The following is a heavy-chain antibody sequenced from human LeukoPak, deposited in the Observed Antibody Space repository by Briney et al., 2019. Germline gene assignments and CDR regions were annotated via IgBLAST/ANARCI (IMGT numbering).Heavy chain of an antibody. CDR1: GYTFTGYY. J-gene: IGHJ4*02. CDR3: ARDGGYPDY. CDR2: INPNSGGT. D-gene: IGHD1-26*01. V-gene: IGHV1-2*02. Sequence: ASAKVSCKASGYTFTGYYMHWVRQAPGQGLEWMGWINPNSGGTNYAQKFRGTVTMTRDTSISTADMERSRLRADDTAVYYCARDGGYPDYWGQGTLVTVSS.